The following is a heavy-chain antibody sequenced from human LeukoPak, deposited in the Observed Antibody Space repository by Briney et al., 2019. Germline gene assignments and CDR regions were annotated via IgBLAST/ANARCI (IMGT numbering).Heavy chain of an antibody. Sequence: SETLSLTCAVYGGSFSGYYWSWIRQPPGKGLEWIGEINHSGSTNYNPSLKSRVTISVDTSKNQFSLKLSSVTAADTAVYYCARRPRARYYDSSGTNWFDPWGQGTLVTVSS. CDR3: ARRPRARYYDSSGTNWFDP. V-gene: IGHV4-34*01. J-gene: IGHJ5*02. D-gene: IGHD3-22*01. CDR1: GGSFSGYY. CDR2: INHSGST.